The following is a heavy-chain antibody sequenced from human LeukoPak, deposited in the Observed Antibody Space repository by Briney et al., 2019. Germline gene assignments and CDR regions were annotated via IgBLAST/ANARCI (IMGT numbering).Heavy chain of an antibody. CDR1: GYTFTSYA. J-gene: IGHJ4*02. D-gene: IGHD4-17*01. Sequence: GASVKVSCKASGYTFTSYAISWVRQAPGQGLEWMGGIIPIFSTANYAQKFQGRVTITADKSTSTAYMELSSLRSEDTAVYYCARDLFLDYGDYGGLDYWGQGTLVTVSS. CDR3: ARDLFLDYGDYGGLDY. CDR2: IIPIFSTA. V-gene: IGHV1-69*06.